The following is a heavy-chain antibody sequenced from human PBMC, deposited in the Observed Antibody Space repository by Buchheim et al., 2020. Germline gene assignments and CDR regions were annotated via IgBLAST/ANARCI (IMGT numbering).Heavy chain of an antibody. CDR1: GGSISSGGYN. V-gene: IGHV4-31*03. Sequence: QVQLQESGPGLVKPSQTLSLTCTVSGGSISSGGYNWNWIRQHPGKGLDWIGYFYYSGSTYYNPSLKSRVTISVDTSTSQFSLKLSSVTAADTAVYYCAGLSWGTAMVYDAFDIWGQGT. D-gene: IGHD5-18*01. CDR2: FYYSGST. J-gene: IGHJ3*02. CDR3: AGLSWGTAMVYDAFDI.